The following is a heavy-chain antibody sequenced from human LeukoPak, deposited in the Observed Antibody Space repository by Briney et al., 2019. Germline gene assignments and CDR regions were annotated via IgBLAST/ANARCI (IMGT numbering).Heavy chain of an antibody. J-gene: IGHJ4*02. Sequence: GGSLRLSCAASGFTVSSNYMSWVRQAPGKGLEWVSVIYSGGSTYYADSVKGRFTISRDNSKNTLYLQMNSLRAEDTAVYYCARAERHPNYDFWSGYLDWGQGTLVTVSS. CDR2: IYSGGST. CDR3: ARAERHPNYDFWSGYLD. D-gene: IGHD3-3*01. CDR1: GFTVSSNY. V-gene: IGHV3-53*01.